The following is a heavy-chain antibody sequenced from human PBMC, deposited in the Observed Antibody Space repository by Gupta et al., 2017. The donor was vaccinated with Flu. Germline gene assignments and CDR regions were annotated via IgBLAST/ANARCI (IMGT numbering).Heavy chain of an antibody. CDR3: ARGKTFSSGGTGAFDI. CDR1: GGSISSGGYY. J-gene: IGHJ3*02. CDR2: IYYSGST. V-gene: IGHV4-31*03. D-gene: IGHD6-25*01. Sequence: QVQLQESGPGLVKPSQTLSLTCTVSGGSISSGGYYWSWIRQHPGKGLEWSGYIYYSGSTYYNPSRKRRVTISVDTSKNQRALQLSSVTTAAKAVDYCARGKTFSSGGTGAFDIGGQGTLVTVSS.